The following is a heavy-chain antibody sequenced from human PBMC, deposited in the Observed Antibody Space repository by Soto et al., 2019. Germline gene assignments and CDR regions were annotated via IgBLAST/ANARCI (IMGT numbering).Heavy chain of an antibody. CDR2: IIPIFGTA. D-gene: IGHD3-3*01. CDR3: ARDVEGYDFWSGPYYYFGMDV. CDR1: GGTFSSYA. V-gene: IGHV1-69*13. Sequence: GASVKVSCKASGGTFSSYAISWVRQAPGQGLEWMGGIIPIFGTANYAQKFQVRVTITADESTSTAYMELSSLRSEDTAVYYCARDVEGYDFWSGPYYYFGMDVWGQGTTVTVSS. J-gene: IGHJ6*02.